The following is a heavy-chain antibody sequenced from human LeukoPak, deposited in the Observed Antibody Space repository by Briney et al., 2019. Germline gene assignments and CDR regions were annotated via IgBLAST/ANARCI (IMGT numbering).Heavy chain of an antibody. CDR1: GFTFSDYY. J-gene: IGHJ5*02. CDR3: ARDVGIAARQDWFDP. CDR2: ISSSGSTI. Sequence: GGSLRLSCAASGFTFSDYYMSWIRQAPGKGLEWVSFISSSGSTIYYADSVKGRFTISRDNTKNSLYLQMNSLRAEDTAVYYCARDVGIAARQDWFDPWGQGTLVTVSS. D-gene: IGHD6-6*01. V-gene: IGHV3-11*01.